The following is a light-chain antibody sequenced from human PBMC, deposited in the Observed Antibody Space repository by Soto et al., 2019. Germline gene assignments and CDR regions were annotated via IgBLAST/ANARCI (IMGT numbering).Light chain of an antibody. CDR3: QQYNKWAT. J-gene: IGKJ5*01. CDR2: GAS. CDR1: QSVSAN. Sequence: EVVMTQSPATLSVSPGERATLSCRASQSVSANLAWYQQKPGQAPRLLIYGASSRATSIPARFSGSGSGTDFTLTISSLQSEDFAVYYCQQYNKWATFGPGTRLEIE. V-gene: IGKV3-15*01.